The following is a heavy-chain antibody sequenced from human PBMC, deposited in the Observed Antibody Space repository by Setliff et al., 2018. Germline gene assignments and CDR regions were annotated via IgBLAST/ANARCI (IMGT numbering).Heavy chain of an antibody. V-gene: IGHV4-61*09. CDR1: GGSITSGSNY. J-gene: IGHJ4*02. CDR3: ARSLSSGSYWNPRPFYSDS. Sequence: PSETLSLTCTVSGGSITSGSNYWSWIRQPAGRGLEWMGHIDPSGNTNYHPSLRSRVTISRDTSKNQFSLKLTSVTAADTAVYFCARSLSSGSYWNPRPFYSDSWGQGTPVTVSS. D-gene: IGHD3-10*01. CDR2: IDPSGNT.